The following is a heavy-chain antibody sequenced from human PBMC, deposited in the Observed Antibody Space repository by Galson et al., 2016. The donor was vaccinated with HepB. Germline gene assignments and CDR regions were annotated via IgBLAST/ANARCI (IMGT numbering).Heavy chain of an antibody. CDR2: ARSKFHRYST. J-gene: IGHJ5*02. CDR1: GFTFSGHY. D-gene: IGHD3/OR15-3a*01. V-gene: IGHV3-72*01. Sequence: SLRLSCAASGFTFSGHYMDWVRQAPGKGLEWVGRARSKFHRYSTEYAASVKGRFTVSRDESKNSLYLQMDSLKVEDTAVYFCARGPFCTSSYCPGPFNSWGQGTLVTVSS. CDR3: ARGPFCTSSYCPGPFNS.